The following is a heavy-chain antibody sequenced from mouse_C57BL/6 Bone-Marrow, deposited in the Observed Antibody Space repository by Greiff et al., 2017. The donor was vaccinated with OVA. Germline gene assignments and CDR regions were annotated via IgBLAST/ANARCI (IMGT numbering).Heavy chain of an antibody. CDR3: ARDKSTMITPWFAY. J-gene: IGHJ3*01. V-gene: IGHV5-4*01. D-gene: IGHD2-4*01. CDR1: GFTFSSYA. Sequence: VQLVESGGGLVKPGGSLKLSCAASGFTFSSYAMSWVRQTPEKRLEWVATISDGGSYTYYPDNVKGRFTISRDNAKNNLYLQMSHLKSEDTAMYYCARDKSTMITPWFAYWGQGTLVTVSA. CDR2: ISDGGSYT.